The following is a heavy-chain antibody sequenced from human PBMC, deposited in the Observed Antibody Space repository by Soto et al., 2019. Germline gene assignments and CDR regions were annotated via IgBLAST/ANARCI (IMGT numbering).Heavy chain of an antibody. CDR1: GFTCSTYQ. V-gene: IGHV3-48*03. D-gene: IGHD3-22*01. CDR3: AGYYYDNSGYRPAFDY. CDR2: ISSSGGTI. Sequence: GSLRLSCTASGFTCSTYQMTWVRQAPGKGLEWLSFISSSGGTIKYADSVKGRFTISRDNAKNSLYLQMNSLRAEDTAVYYCAGYYYDNSGYRPAFDYWGQGTLVTVSS. J-gene: IGHJ4*02.